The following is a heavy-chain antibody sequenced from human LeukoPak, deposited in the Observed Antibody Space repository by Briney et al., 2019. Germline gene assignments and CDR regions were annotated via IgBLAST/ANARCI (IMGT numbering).Heavy chain of an antibody. Sequence: PGGSLRLSCAASGFTFSSYSMNWVRQAPGKGLEWVSSISSSSSYIYYADSVKGRFTISRDNAKNSLYLQMNSLRAEDTAVYYCARTTDYGDYVEYFQHWGQGTLVTVSS. V-gene: IGHV3-21*01. D-gene: IGHD4-17*01. CDR3: ARTTDYGDYVEYFQH. CDR2: ISSSSSYI. CDR1: GFTFSSYS. J-gene: IGHJ1*01.